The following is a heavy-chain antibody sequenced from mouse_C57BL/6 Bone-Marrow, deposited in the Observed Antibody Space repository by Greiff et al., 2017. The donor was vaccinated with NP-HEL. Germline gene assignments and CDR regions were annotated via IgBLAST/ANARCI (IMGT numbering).Heavy chain of an antibody. CDR1: EYEFPSHD. J-gene: IGHJ3*01. Sequence: EVKLMESGGGLVQPGESLKLSCESNEYEFPSHDMSWVRKTPEKRLELVAAINSDGGSTYYQATMERRFIISRDNTKKPLYLQMSRLRSEDTALYYCARHRASGTAYWGQGTLVTVSA. CDR2: INSDGGST. V-gene: IGHV5-2*01. CDR3: ARHRASGTAY. D-gene: IGHD4-1*01.